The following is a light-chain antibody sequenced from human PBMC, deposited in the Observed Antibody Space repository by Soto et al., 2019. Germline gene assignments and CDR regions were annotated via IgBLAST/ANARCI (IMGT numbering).Light chain of an antibody. CDR1: QSVLYSSNNANY. CDR2: WAS. J-gene: IGKJ2*01. CDR3: QQYYSTPYT. V-gene: IGKV4-1*01. Sequence: DIVMTQSPDSLAVSLGERATVNCKSSQSVLYSSNNANYLAWYQQKPGQPPKLLIYWASTRESGVPDRFSGSGSGTDFTLTISSLQAEDVAVYYCQQYYSTPYTFGQGTKLEIK.